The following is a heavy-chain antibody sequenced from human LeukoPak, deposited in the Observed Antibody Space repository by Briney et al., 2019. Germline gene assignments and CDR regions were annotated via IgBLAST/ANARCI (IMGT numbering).Heavy chain of an antibody. V-gene: IGHV3-21*01. CDR2: ISTSSSYI. J-gene: IGHJ3*02. CDR1: GFTFSTYS. D-gene: IGHD3-16*01. Sequence: GGSLRLSCAASGFTFSTYSMNWVRQAPGRGLEWVSSISTSSSYIYYADSVKGRFTISRDNAKNSLYLQLNSLRAEDTAVYYCARWGTRDSFDIWGQGTMVTVSS. CDR3: ARWGTRDSFDI.